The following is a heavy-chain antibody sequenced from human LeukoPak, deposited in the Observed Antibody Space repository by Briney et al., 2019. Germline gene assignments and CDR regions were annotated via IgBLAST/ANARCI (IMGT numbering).Heavy chain of an antibody. D-gene: IGHD6-25*01. V-gene: IGHV3-74*01. CDR3: ARISGGPWGY. J-gene: IGHJ4*02. Sequence: PGGSLRLSCAASGFTFSTSAMSWVRQAPGKGLEWVSGINTDGSSTSYADSVKGRFTISRDNAKNTLYLQMNSLRAEDTAVYYCARISGGPWGYWGQGTLVTVSS. CDR2: INTDGSST. CDR1: GFTFSTSA.